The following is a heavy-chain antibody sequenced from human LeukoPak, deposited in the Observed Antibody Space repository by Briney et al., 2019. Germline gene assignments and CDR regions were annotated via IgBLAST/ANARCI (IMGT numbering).Heavy chain of an antibody. J-gene: IGHJ5*02. CDR3: ARRYGSLRWWGSTWFDP. CDR1: GGSFSGYY. CDR2: IDHSGST. D-gene: IGHD2-21*01. Sequence: SETLSLTCAVYGGSFSGYYWSWIRQPPGKGLEWIGEIDHSGSTNYNPSLKSRVNISVDTSKNQFSLELSSVTAADTAVYYCARRYGSLRWWGSTWFDPWGQGTLVTVSS. V-gene: IGHV4-34*01.